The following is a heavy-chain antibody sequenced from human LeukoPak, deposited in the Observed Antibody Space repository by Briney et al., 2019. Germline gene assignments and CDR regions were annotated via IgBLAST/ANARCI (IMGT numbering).Heavy chain of an antibody. CDR3: ARGNSGYDLYYFDY. J-gene: IGHJ4*02. CDR2: MNPNSGNT. Sequence: ASVKVSCKASGYTFTSYDINWVRQTTGQGLEWMGWMNPNSGNTGYAQKFQGRVTMTRNTSISTAYMELSSLRSEDTAVYYCARGNSGYDLYYFDYWGQGTLVTVSS. CDR1: GYTFTSYD. V-gene: IGHV1-8*01. D-gene: IGHD5-12*01.